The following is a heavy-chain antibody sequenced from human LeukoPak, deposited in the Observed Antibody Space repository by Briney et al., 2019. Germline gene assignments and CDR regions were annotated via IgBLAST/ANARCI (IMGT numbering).Heavy chain of an antibody. D-gene: IGHD1-26*01. CDR2: INPNSDAT. V-gene: IGHV1-2*02. CDR3: ARKGDGTSSSHDTLDI. J-gene: IGHJ3*02. CDR1: GYTFTDYY. Sequence: ASVKVSCKTSGYTFTDYYMHWVRQAPGQGLEWMGWINPNSDATSYAQNFQGRVTMTRDTSINTAYMELSRLRSDDTAVYYCARKGDGTSSSHDTLDIWGQGTMVTVSS.